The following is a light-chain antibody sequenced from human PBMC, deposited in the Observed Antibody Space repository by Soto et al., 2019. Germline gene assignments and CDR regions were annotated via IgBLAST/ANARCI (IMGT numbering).Light chain of an antibody. CDR2: EGS. J-gene: IGLJ2*01. V-gene: IGLV2-23*01. Sequence: QSARTQPASVSGSPGQSITISCTGTSSDVGSYNLVSWYQHHPGKAPKLMIYEGSKRPSGVSNRFSGSKSGNTASLTISGLQAEDEANYYCCSYAGSSTLVFGGGTQLTVL. CDR3: CSYAGSSTLV. CDR1: SSDVGSYNL.